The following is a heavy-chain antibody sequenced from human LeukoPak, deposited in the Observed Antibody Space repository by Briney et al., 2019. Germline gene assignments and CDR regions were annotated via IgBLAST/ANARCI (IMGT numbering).Heavy chain of an antibody. V-gene: IGHV4-59*01. Sequence: SETLSLTCTVSGGSISSYYWSWIRQPPGKGLEWIGHIYYSGSTNYNPSLKSRVTISVDTSKNQFSLKLSSVTAADTAVYYCARVRRGWFDPWGQGTLVTVSS. CDR1: GGSISSYY. CDR2: IYYSGST. J-gene: IGHJ5*02. CDR3: ARVRRGWFDP.